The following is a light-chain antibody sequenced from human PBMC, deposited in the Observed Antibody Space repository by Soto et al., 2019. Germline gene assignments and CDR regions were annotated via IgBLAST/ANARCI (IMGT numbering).Light chain of an antibody. Sequence: QSALTQPPSASGSPGQSVTISCTGTRSDVGIYNFVSWYQVHPGKAPKLVIYEVSKRPSGVPDRFSGSKSGNTASLTVSGLQAEDEADYYCCSYGGSNNLVFGGGTNLTVL. V-gene: IGLV2-8*01. CDR1: RSDVGIYNF. CDR2: EVS. J-gene: IGLJ3*02. CDR3: CSYGGSNNLV.